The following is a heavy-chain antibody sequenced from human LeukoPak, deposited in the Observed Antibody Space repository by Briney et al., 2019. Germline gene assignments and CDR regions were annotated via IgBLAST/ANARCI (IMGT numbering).Heavy chain of an antibody. Sequence: GGSLRLSCAASGFTFSSYSMNWVRQAPGKGLEWVSSISSSSSYIYYADSVKGRFIISRDNAKNSLYLQMNSLRAGDTAVYYCARVRSSGRGDYWGQGTLVTVSS. CDR1: GFTFSSYS. CDR3: ARVRSSGRGDY. V-gene: IGHV3-21*01. D-gene: IGHD6-19*01. CDR2: ISSSSSYI. J-gene: IGHJ4*02.